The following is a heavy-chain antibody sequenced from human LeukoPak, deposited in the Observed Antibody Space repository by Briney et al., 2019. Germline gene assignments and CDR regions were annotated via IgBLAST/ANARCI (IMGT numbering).Heavy chain of an antibody. Sequence: GGSLRLSCAASGFTFSSYSMNWVRQAPGKGLEWVSGISGSGGSTNYADSVKGRFTIARDNSKNTLYLQMNSLGAEDTAVYYCAKVAPYGNYLFHYWGQGTRVTVSS. CDR2: ISGSGGST. V-gene: IGHV3-23*01. CDR3: AKVAPYGNYLFHY. J-gene: IGHJ4*02. D-gene: IGHD1-7*01. CDR1: GFTFSSYS.